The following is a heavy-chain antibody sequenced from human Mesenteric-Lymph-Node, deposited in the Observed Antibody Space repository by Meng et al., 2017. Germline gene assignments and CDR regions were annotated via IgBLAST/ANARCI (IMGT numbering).Heavy chain of an antibody. CDR1: GFTFSSYW. J-gene: IGHJ3*02. CDR2: IKQDGSEK. D-gene: IGHD3-9*01. V-gene: IGHV3-7*01. CDR3: ARVGPDNYDILTGYPRDAFDI. Sequence: GESLKISCAASGFTFSSYWMSWVRQAPGKGLEWVANIKQDGSEKYYVDSVKGRFTISRDNAKNSLYLQMNSLRAEDTAVYYCARVGPDNYDILTGYPRDAFDIWGQGTMVTVSS.